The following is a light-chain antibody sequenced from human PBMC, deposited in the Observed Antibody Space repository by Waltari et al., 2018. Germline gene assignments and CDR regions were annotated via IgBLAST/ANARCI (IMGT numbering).Light chain of an antibody. J-gene: IGLJ2*01. Sequence: YVLTHPPSMSVAPGQTARLTCSGDALQTPYVSWYQKKPGQDPVLVVSQDTQRPSGIPNRFSGSSSGATVTLTISGVRAEDEADYYCQSTASGGTLVVFGGGTKLTVL. CDR3: QSTASGGTLVV. V-gene: IGLV3-25*02. CDR2: QDT. CDR1: ALQTPY.